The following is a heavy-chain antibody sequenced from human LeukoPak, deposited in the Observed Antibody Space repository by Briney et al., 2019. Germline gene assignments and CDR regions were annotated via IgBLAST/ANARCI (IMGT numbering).Heavy chain of an antibody. CDR3: ARDYYDSSSPTYYDY. CDR1: GFTFSSYS. J-gene: IGHJ4*02. V-gene: IGHV3-21*01. CDR2: ISSSSSYI. Sequence: GGSLRLSCAASGFTFSSYSMNWVRQAPGKGLEWVSSISSSSSYIYYADSVKGRFTISRDNAKNSLYLQMNSLRAEDTAVYYCARDYYDSSSPTYYDYWGQGTLVTVSS. D-gene: IGHD3-22*01.